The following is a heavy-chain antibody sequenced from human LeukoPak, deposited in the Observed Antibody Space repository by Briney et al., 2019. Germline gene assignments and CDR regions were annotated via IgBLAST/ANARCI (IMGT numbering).Heavy chain of an antibody. V-gene: IGHV3-23*01. CDR1: GFTFSSYE. Sequence: GGSLRLSCTASGFTFSSYEMNWVRQAPGKGLEWVSAISGSGGSTYYADSVKGRFTISRDNSKNTLYLQMNSLRAEDTAVYYCAKGFLGYYYYYMDVWGKGTTVTVSS. D-gene: IGHD3-3*01. CDR3: AKGFLGYYYYYMDV. J-gene: IGHJ6*03. CDR2: ISGSGGST.